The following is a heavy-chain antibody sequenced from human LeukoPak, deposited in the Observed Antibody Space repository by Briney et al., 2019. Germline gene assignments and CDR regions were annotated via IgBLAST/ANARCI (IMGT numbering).Heavy chain of an antibody. Sequence: PGGSLRLSCAASGFTFGSYWMTWVRQAPGKGLEWVANIKQDGSEKYYVDSVKGRFTISRDNAKNTLYLQMNSLRAEDTAVYYCARVLGTYYDFWSGALDPWGQGTLVTVSS. CDR1: GFTFGSYW. CDR3: ARVLGTYYDFWSGALDP. J-gene: IGHJ5*02. V-gene: IGHV3-7*01. CDR2: IKQDGSEK. D-gene: IGHD3-3*01.